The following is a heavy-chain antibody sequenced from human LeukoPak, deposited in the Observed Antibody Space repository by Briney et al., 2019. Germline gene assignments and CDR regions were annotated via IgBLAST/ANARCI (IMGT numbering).Heavy chain of an antibody. V-gene: IGHV3-53*01. CDR3: ARYGSGSYYTNYYYYYMDV. J-gene: IGHJ6*03. Sequence: GGSLRLSCAASGFTVSSNYMSWVRQAPGKGLEWVSVIYSGGSTYYADSVKGRFTISRDNSKNTLYLQMNSLRAEDTAVYYCARYGSGSYYTNYYYYYMDVWGKGTTVTISS. D-gene: IGHD3-10*01. CDR1: GFTVSSNY. CDR2: IYSGGST.